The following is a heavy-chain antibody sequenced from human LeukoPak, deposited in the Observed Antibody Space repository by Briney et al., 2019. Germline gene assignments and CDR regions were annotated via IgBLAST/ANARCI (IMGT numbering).Heavy chain of an antibody. CDR3: ARGVMPHDAFDI. V-gene: IGHV3-30-3*01. Sequence: PGGSLRLSCAASGFTFSSYAMHWVRQAPGKGLEWVAVISYDGSNKYYADSVKGRFTISRDNSKNTLYLQMNSLRAEDTAVYYCARGVMPHDAFDIWGQGTMVTVSS. CDR2: ISYDGSNK. CDR1: GFTFSSYA. J-gene: IGHJ3*02. D-gene: IGHD2-2*01.